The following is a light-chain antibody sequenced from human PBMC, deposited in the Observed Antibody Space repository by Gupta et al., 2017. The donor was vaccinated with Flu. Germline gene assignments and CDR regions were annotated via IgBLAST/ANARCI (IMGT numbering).Light chain of an antibody. CDR1: SLRSSY. J-gene: IGLJ2*01. Sequence: SSELTQDPAVSVALGQTVSISCPGDSLRSSYASWYQQKPGQAPVLVIYGKNNRPSGVPDRCSGSSSGDTAALTITGAQAEDEADYYCNSRDSSGNNSVVFGGGTKLTVL. CDR2: GKN. CDR3: NSRDSSGNNSVV. V-gene: IGLV3-19*01.